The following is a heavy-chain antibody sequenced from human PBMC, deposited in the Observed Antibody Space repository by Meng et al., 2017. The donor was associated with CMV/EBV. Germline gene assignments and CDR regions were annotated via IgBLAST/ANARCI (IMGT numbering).Heavy chain of an antibody. CDR2: IYHSGST. CDR3: ARSLYCSSTSCYLEGMDV. CDR1: GGSISSYY. V-gene: IGHV4-59*12. D-gene: IGHD2-2*01. J-gene: IGHJ6*02. Sequence: SETLSLTCTVSGGSISSYYWSWIRQPPGKGLEWIGEIYHSGSTNYNPSLKSRVTISVDKSKNQFSLKLSSVTAADTAVYYCARSLYCSSTSCYLEGMDVWGQGTTVTVSS.